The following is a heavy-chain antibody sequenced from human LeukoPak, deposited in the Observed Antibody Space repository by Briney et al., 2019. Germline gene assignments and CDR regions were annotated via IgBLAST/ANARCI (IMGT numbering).Heavy chain of an antibody. CDR3: ARDLRIVSGSYLDY. V-gene: IGHV3-7*01. D-gene: IGHD1-26*01. CDR1: GFTFSSYW. Sequence: GGSLRLSCAASGFTFSSYWMSWVRQAPGKGPEWVANIKQDGSEKYYVDSVKGRFISSRDNTKNSLYLQMNSLRAEDTAIYYCARDLRIVSGSYLDYWGQGTLVTVSS. J-gene: IGHJ4*02. CDR2: IKQDGSEK.